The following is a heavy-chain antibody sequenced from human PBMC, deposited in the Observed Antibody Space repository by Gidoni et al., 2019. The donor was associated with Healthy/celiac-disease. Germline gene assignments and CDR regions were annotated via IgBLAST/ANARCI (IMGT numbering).Heavy chain of an antibody. Sequence: EVQLVQSGAEVQKPGESLRISCKGSGSSFTSYWIRWVRQMPGKGLEWMGRIDPSDSYTNYSPSFQVHVTISADKSISTAYLQWSSLKASDTAMYYCASLFGEFGLFAPEAPNWGQGTLVTVSS. J-gene: IGHJ4*02. D-gene: IGHD3-10*02. CDR2: IDPSDSYT. CDR1: GSSFTSYW. CDR3: ASLFGEFGLFAPEAPN. V-gene: IGHV5-10-1*03.